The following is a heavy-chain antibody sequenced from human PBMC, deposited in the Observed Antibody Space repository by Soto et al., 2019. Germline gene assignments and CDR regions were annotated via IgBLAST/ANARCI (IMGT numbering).Heavy chain of an antibody. D-gene: IGHD4-17*01. CDR1: GFIFSNYA. Sequence: EVQLLESGGGLVQPGGSLRLSCAASGFIFSNYAMTWVRQAPGKGLEWVSTVSGSGDSTYSADSVKGRFTFSRDNSKNTLYVQMNSLRAEDTAVYYCAKSSGDYSDYYYYYMDVWGKGTTVTVSS. V-gene: IGHV3-23*01. CDR2: VSGSGDST. CDR3: AKSSGDYSDYYYYYMDV. J-gene: IGHJ6*03.